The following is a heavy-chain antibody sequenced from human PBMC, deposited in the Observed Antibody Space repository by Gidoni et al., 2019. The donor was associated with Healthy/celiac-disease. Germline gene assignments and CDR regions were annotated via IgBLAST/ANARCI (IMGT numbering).Heavy chain of an antibody. CDR2: ISYDGSNK. Sequence: QVQLVESGGGVVQPGRSLRLSCAASGFPFSSYAMHWVRQAPGKGLEWVAVISYDGSNKYYADSVKGRFTISRDNSKNTLYLQMNSLRAEDTAVYYCARVSDSITSMDVWGQGTTVTVSS. D-gene: IGHD3-10*01. V-gene: IGHV3-30*01. CDR3: ARVSDSITSMDV. J-gene: IGHJ6*02. CDR1: GFPFSSYA.